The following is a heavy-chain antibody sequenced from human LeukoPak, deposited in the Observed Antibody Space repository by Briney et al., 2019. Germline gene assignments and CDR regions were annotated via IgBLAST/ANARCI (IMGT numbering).Heavy chain of an antibody. CDR2: IHYKGST. CDR3: ARVRAIVVTITTVGSSYGMDV. V-gene: IGHV4-59*01. CDR1: GGSISSYY. Sequence: SETLSLTCTASGGSISSYYWSWIRQPPGKGLERIGHIHYKGSTNYKPSLKSRDTISVDTSKHQFSLKLSSVTAADTAVYYCARVRAIVVTITTVGSSYGMDVGGGGTTVTVPS. J-gene: IGHJ6*04. D-gene: IGHD5-12*01.